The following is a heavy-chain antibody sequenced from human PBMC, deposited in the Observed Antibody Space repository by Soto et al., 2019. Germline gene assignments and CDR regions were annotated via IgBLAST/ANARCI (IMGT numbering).Heavy chain of an antibody. Sequence: QVQLVESGGGVVQPGRSLRLSCAASGFTFSSYGMHWVRQAPGKGLEWVAVISYDGSNKYYADSVKGRFTISRDNSKNTLYLQMNSLGAEDTAVYYCAKDIVLVPAGADLYYYYGMDVWGQGTTVTVSS. V-gene: IGHV3-30*18. CDR1: GFTFSSYG. CDR3: AKDIVLVPAGADLYYYYGMDV. D-gene: IGHD2-2*01. CDR2: ISYDGSNK. J-gene: IGHJ6*02.